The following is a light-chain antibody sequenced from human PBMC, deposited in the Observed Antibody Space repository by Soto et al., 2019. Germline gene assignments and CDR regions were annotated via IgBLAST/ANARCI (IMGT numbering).Light chain of an antibody. Sequence: EIVMTQSPATLSVSPGERATLSCRASQGIKDYLAWFQQKPGQAPRLLIYGASTRATAIPARFSGSGSGTEFTLSISSLQSEDFAVYYCQQYNTWPRTLGQGTKVETK. CDR1: QGIKDY. CDR2: GAS. J-gene: IGKJ1*01. CDR3: QQYNTWPRT. V-gene: IGKV3-15*01.